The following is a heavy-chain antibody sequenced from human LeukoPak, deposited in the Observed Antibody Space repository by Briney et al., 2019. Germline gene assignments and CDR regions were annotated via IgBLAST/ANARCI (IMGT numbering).Heavy chain of an antibody. CDR3: VKGGRWVGATVWSDI. V-gene: IGHV3-64D*09. J-gene: IGHJ3*02. Sequence: GGSLRLPCSVSGFTFSSYAMHGVRRAPGKALEYVSAISSNGGSTYYADSVKGRFSSSRDNSKNTLYLQMSSLRAEGTGVYYCVKGGRWVGATVWSDIWGQGTMVAVSS. D-gene: IGHD1-26*01. CDR2: ISSNGGST. CDR1: GFTFSSYA.